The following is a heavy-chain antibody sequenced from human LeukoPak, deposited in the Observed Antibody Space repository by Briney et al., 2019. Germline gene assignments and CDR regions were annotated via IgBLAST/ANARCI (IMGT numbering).Heavy chain of an antibody. V-gene: IGHV3-48*04. J-gene: IGHJ6*04. CDR1: GFTFSSYT. D-gene: IGHD3-10*02. Sequence: GGSLRLSCAASGFTFSSYTMNWVRQAPGKGLEWVSYISSSGSTIYYADSVKGRFTISRDNAKNSLYLQMNSLRAEDTAVYYCAELGITMIGGVWGKGNTVTISS. CDR2: ISSSGSTI. CDR3: AELGITMIGGV.